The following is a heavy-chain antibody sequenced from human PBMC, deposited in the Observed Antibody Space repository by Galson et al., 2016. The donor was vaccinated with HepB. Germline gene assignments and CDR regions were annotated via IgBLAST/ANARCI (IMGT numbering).Heavy chain of an antibody. Sequence: SLRLSCAASGFSISDYWMAWVRQSPGKGPEWVANIKPDGSETYYEDSLKGRFTISKDNAKNSLYLQMSSLRAKDTAVYYCARDDETWRHWGQGTLVTVAS. D-gene: IGHD3-3*01. J-gene: IGHJ4*02. V-gene: IGHV3-7*03. CDR3: ARDDETWRH. CDR2: IKPDGSET. CDR1: GFSISDYW.